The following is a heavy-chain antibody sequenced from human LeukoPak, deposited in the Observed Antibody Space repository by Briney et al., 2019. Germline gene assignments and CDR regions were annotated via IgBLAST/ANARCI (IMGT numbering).Heavy chain of an antibody. CDR1: GGSISSYY. CDR3: ARADVDAFDI. V-gene: IGHV4-59*01. J-gene: IGHJ3*02. CDR2: IYYSGST. Sequence: PSETLSLTCTVSGGSISSYYWSWIRQPPGKGLEWIGYIYYSGSTNYNPSLKSRVTISVDTSKNQFSLKLSSVTAADTAVYYCARADVDAFDIWGQGTMVTVSS.